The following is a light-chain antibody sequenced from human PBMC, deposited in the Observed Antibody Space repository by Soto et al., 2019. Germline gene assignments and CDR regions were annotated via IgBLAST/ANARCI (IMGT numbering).Light chain of an antibody. CDR1: SSDVGGYNY. V-gene: IGLV2-14*01. CDR2: EVS. Sequence: QSALTQPASVSGSPRQSITFSCTGTSSDVGGYNYVSWYQQHPGKAPKLMIYEVSNRPSGVSNRFSGSKSGNTASLTISGLQAEDEADYYCSAYTSSSTLNVFGTGTKLTVL. CDR3: SAYTSSSTLNV. J-gene: IGLJ1*01.